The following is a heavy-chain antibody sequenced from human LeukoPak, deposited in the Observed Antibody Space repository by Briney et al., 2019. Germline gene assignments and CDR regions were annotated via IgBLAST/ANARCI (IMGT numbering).Heavy chain of an antibody. CDR1: GGSINSNAYY. V-gene: IGHV4-39*07. CDR2: IYYSGST. D-gene: IGHD3-22*01. Sequence: PSETLSLTCTVSGGSINSNAYYWGWIRQPPGKGLEWIGSIYYSGSTYYNPTLKSRVTISIDTSKNQLSLTLSAVPAADTAVFLCARVSMDSRDYYYFDYWGQGILVTVSS. J-gene: IGHJ4*02. CDR3: ARVSMDSRDYYYFDY.